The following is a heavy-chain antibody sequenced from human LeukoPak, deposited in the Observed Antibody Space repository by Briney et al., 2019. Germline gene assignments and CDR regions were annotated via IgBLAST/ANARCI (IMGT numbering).Heavy chain of an antibody. V-gene: IGHV4-38-2*01. D-gene: IGHD2-15*01. J-gene: IGHJ5*02. CDR3: ARVIYCSGGSCYDGAWFDP. CDR1: GYSISSGYY. Sequence: SETLSLTCAVSGYSISSGYYWGWIRPPPGKGLEWIGIIYHSGITYYNASLKSRVTLSVDTSKNQFSLKLSSVTAADTAVYYCARVIYCSGGSCYDGAWFDPWGQGTLVTVSS. CDR2: IYHSGIT.